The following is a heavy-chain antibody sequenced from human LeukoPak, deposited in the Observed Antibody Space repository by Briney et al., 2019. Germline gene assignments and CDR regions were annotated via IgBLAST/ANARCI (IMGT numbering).Heavy chain of an antibody. D-gene: IGHD5-18*01. J-gene: IGHJ6*02. CDR1: EFTFSSYS. V-gene: IGHV3-48*01. CDR2: ITNSGNSK. Sequence: GGSLRLSCAASEFTFSSYSMNWVRQAPGKGLEWVSYITNSGNSKSYADSVKGRFTISRDNTKNSLYLQMNGLRAEDTAVYYCAKDRSYGSYYYYYYGMDVWGQGTTVTVSS. CDR3: AKDRSYGSYYYYYYGMDV.